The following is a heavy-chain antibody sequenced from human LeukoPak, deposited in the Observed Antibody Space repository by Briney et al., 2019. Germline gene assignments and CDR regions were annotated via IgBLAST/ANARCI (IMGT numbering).Heavy chain of an antibody. CDR1: GFTFSDYA. D-gene: IGHD5-18*01. CDR3: AKALGYRYGPNDAFDI. V-gene: IGHV3-23*01. J-gene: IGHJ3*02. Sequence: GGSLRLSCAAASGFTFSDYAMNWVRQAPGKGLEWVSSISSSGGTTFYADSVKGRFTISRDNSKTTLFLQMNSLRAEDTAVYYCAKALGYRYGPNDAFDIWGQGTMVTVSS. CDR2: ISSSGGTT.